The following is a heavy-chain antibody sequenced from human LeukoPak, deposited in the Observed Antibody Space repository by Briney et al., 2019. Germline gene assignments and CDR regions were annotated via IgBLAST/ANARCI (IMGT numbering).Heavy chain of an antibody. CDR2: ISGSGGAT. J-gene: IGHJ4*02. Sequence: GGSLRLSCAASGFTFSSYAMSWVRQTPGRGLEWVSAISGSGGATYYADSVKGRFTISRDNSKNTLYLQMNSLKTEDTAVYYCTTVWYSSPPYWGQGTLVTVSS. D-gene: IGHD6-13*01. V-gene: IGHV3-23*01. CDR1: GFTFSSYA. CDR3: TTVWYSSPPY.